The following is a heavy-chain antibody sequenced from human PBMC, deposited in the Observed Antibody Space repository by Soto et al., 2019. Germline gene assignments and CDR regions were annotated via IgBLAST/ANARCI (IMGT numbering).Heavy chain of an antibody. D-gene: IGHD3-3*01. Sequence: GASVKVSCKASGGTFSSYAISWVRQAPGQGLERMGGIIPIFGTANYAQKFQGRVTITADESTSTAYMELSSLRSEDTAVYYCARDEAIADFWSGYYPPSYYYYYYGMDVWGQGTTVTVSS. CDR3: ARDEAIADFWSGYYPPSYYYYYYGMDV. J-gene: IGHJ6*02. CDR2: IIPIFGTA. CDR1: GGTFSSYA. V-gene: IGHV1-69*13.